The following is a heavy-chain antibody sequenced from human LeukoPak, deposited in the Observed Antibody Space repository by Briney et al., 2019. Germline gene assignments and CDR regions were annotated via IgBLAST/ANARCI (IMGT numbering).Heavy chain of an antibody. D-gene: IGHD2-21*01. V-gene: IGHV1-69*13. J-gene: IGHJ3*02. Sequence: GASVKVSCKAAGYTFVSHGIGWVRLAPGQGLEWMGGIIPIFGTANYAQKFQGRVTITADESTSTAYMELSSLRSEDTAVYYCARDLPDCGGDCYPPPQGLPDAFDIWGRGTMVTVSS. CDR3: ARDLPDCGGDCYPPPQGLPDAFDI. CDR2: IIPIFGTA. CDR1: GYTFVSHG.